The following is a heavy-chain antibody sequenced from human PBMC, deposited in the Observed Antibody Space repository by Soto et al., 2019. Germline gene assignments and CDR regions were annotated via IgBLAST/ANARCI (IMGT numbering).Heavy chain of an antibody. CDR3: VPNFDY. CDR2: ISNNSSHE. Sequence: QVEVVQSGGGVVQPGKSVRLSCKASGFIFSDYGVHWARQAPGKGLQWVAFISNNSSHEYYADSVKGRFTISRDNSQNTVYLHLKSLRPEYTAVYYCVPNFDYWGQGTRVNVSP. CDR1: GFIFSDYG. V-gene: IGHV3-30*03. J-gene: IGHJ4*02.